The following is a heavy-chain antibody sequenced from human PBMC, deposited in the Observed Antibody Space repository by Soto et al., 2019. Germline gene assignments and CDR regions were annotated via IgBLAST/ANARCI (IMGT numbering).Heavy chain of an antibody. CDR3: ARGSTVHRQMTTVTSGYFDY. Sequence: QVQLVQSGAEVKKPGSSVKVSCKASGGTFSSYAISWVRQAPGQGLEWMGGIIPIFGTANYAQKFQGRVTITAGKSTSTAYMELSSLRSEDTDVYYGARGSTVHRQMTTVTSGYFDYWGQGTLVTVSS. CDR2: IIPIFGTA. J-gene: IGHJ4*02. D-gene: IGHD4-17*01. CDR1: GGTFSSYA. V-gene: IGHV1-69*06.